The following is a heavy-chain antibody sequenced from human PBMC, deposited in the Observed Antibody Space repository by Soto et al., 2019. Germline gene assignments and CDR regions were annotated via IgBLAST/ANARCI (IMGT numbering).Heavy chain of an antibody. CDR2: ISGSGGST. CDR1: GFTFSSYA. J-gene: IGHJ4*02. CDR3: AESLTVVAACYGY. V-gene: IGHV3-23*01. Sequence: EVQLLESGGGLVQPGGSLRLSCAGSGFTFSSYAVSWVRQAPGKGLEWVSAISGSGGSTYYADSVKGRFTISRDNSKNTLYLQMNSLRAEDTSVYYCAESLTVVAACYGYWGQGTLVTVSS. D-gene: IGHD2-15*01.